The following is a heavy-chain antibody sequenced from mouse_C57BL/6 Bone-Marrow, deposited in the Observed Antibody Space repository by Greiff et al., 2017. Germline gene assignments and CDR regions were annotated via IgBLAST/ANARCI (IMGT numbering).Heavy chain of an antibody. Sequence: VQLQQSGPGLVKPSQSLSLTCSVTGYSITSGYYWNWIRQFPGNKLEWMGYISYDGSNNYNPSLKNRISITRDTSKNQFFLKLNSGTTEDTATYYCARAATVVATGDYWGQGTTLTVSS. CDR3: ARAATVVATGDY. V-gene: IGHV3-6*01. D-gene: IGHD1-1*01. CDR2: ISYDGSN. CDR1: GYSITSGYY. J-gene: IGHJ2*01.